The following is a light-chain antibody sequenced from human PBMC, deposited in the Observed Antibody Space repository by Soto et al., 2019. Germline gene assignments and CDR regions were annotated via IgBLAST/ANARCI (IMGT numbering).Light chain of an antibody. V-gene: IGKV1D-12*01. J-gene: IGKJ4*01. CDR1: QGIGRW. Sequence: DIQMTQSPSSVSASIGDRVTITCRASQGIGRWLAWYQQKPGKAPKLLIYDASRLQSGVPSRFSGSGSGTDFTLTIDILQPEDFATYFCQQADSFPLTFGGGTKVDIK. CDR2: DAS. CDR3: QQADSFPLT.